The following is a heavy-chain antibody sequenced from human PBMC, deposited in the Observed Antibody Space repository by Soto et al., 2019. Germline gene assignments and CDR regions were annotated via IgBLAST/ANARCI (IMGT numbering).Heavy chain of an antibody. Sequence: SGPTLVNPTQTLTLTCTFSGFSLTSGGVGVAWIRQPPGKAPEWLALIYGDDDKRFRPSLKNRLSITRDNSRNEVVLKMTKMDPVDTATFFCAHKHAATWLLDYWGQGILVTVS. D-gene: IGHD2-2*01. CDR2: IYGDDDK. J-gene: IGHJ4*02. CDR3: AHKHAATWLLDY. V-gene: IGHV2-5*02. CDR1: GFSLTSGGVG.